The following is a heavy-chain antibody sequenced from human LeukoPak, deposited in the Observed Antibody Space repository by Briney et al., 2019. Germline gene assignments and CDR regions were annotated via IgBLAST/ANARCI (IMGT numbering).Heavy chain of an antibody. J-gene: IGHJ6*02. CDR2: INSDGSST. D-gene: IGHD3-3*01. Sequence: WGSLRLSCAASGFTFSSYWMHWVRQAPGKGLVWVSRINSDGSSTNYADSVKGRFTISRDNAKNTLYLQMNSLRAEDTAVYYCARGPRGDFWSGYYSTYYYYGMDVWGQGTTVTVSS. CDR1: GFTFSSYW. V-gene: IGHV3-74*01. CDR3: ARGPRGDFWSGYYSTYYYYGMDV.